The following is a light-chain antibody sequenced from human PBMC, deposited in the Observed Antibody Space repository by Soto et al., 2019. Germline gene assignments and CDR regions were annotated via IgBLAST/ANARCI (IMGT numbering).Light chain of an antibody. Sequence: DIQMTQSPSSVSASVGDRVSITFRASQGISNWLAWYQQKPGRAPKLLIYAASSLQSGVSSRFSGSGSGTEFTLTISSLQPDDFATYYCLQYKSYSWKFGLGTKVDIK. CDR2: AAS. CDR1: QGISNW. CDR3: LQYKSYSWK. V-gene: IGKV1D-16*01. J-gene: IGKJ1*01.